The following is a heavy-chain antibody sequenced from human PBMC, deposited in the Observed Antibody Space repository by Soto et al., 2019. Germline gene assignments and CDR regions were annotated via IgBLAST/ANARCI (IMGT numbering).Heavy chain of an antibody. CDR3: ARDPATYYDFWSGYYVDYYYGMDV. Sequence: QVQLVESGGGVVQPGRSLRLSCAASGFTFSSYGMHWVRQAPGKGLEWVAVIWYDGSNKYYADSVKGRFTISRDNSKNPLYLQMNGLRAEDTAVYYCARDPATYYDFWSGYYVDYYYGMDVWGQGTTVTVSS. J-gene: IGHJ6*02. V-gene: IGHV3-33*01. CDR2: IWYDGSNK. CDR1: GFTFSSYG. D-gene: IGHD3-3*01.